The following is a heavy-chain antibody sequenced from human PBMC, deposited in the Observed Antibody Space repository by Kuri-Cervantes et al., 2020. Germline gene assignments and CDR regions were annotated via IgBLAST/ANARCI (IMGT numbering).Heavy chain of an antibody. J-gene: IGHJ3*02. CDR2: ISDSSDNI. CDR3: ARILTDAFDI. Sequence: GGSLRLSCAASGFTFSSYSMNWVRQVPGKGLEWLSYISDSSDNIYYAESVKGRFTISRDNAKNSLFLQVNSLRVEDTAVYYCARILTDAFDIWGQGTMVTVSS. CDR1: GFTFSSYS. D-gene: IGHD2-8*02. V-gene: IGHV3-48*01.